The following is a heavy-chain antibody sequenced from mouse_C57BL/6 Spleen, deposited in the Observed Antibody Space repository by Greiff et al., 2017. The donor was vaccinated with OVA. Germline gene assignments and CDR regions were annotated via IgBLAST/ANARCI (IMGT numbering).Heavy chain of an antibody. CDR3: TSLITTVVATEC. Sequence: QVQLKQSGAELVRPGASVTLSCKASGYTFTDYEMHWVKQTPVHGLEWIGAIDPETGGTAYNQKFKGKAILTADKSSSTAYMELRSLTSEDSAVYYCTSLITTVVATECWGQGTTLTVAS. D-gene: IGHD1-1*01. CDR2: IDPETGGT. CDR1: GYTFTDYE. V-gene: IGHV1-15*01. J-gene: IGHJ2*01.